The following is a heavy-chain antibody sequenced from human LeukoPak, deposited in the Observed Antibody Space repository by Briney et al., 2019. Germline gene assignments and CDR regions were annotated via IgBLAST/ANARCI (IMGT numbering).Heavy chain of an antibody. Sequence: SETLSLTCTVSGGSISSYYWSWIRQPPGKGLEWIGYIYYSGSTNYNPSLKSRVTISVDTSKNQFPLKLSSVTAADTAVYYCARDGGYDSSGYFSDYWGQGTLVTVSS. CDR1: GGSISSYY. CDR2: IYYSGST. V-gene: IGHV4-59*01. CDR3: ARDGGYDSSGYFSDY. J-gene: IGHJ4*02. D-gene: IGHD3-22*01.